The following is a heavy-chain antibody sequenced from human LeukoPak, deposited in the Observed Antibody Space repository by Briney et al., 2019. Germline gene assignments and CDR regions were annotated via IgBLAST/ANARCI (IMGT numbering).Heavy chain of an antibody. D-gene: IGHD4-23*01. Sequence: ASVRVSCKTSGYTFLGYYMHWVRQAPGRGLEWMGWINPDNGAINYAQKFQGRVTMTRHTSINTVYMELSRLGSDDTAVYYCTRERLSPGKGFDHWGQGTLVTVSS. J-gene: IGHJ4*02. CDR3: TRERLSPGKGFDH. CDR2: INPDNGAI. CDR1: GYTFLGYY. V-gene: IGHV1-2*02.